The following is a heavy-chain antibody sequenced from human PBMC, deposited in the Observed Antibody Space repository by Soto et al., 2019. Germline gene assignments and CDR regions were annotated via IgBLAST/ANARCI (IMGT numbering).Heavy chain of an antibody. D-gene: IGHD2-15*01. CDR3: VKDEGFCTGGNCYSVARGGFDL. J-gene: IGHJ3*01. CDR1: GFALSSYA. Sequence: GGSLRLSCSASGFALSSYAMHWVRQAPGKGLEYVSSISSNGISTYYADSVKGRFTISRDNSQSTLYIQMNSLRPDDTALYYCVKDEGFCTGGNCYSVARGGFDLWGQGTMVTVSS. V-gene: IGHV3-64D*06. CDR2: ISSNGIST.